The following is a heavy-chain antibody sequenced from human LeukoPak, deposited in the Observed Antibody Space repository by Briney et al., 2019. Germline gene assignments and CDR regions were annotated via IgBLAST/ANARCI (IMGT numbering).Heavy chain of an antibody. CDR2: IYHSGST. Sequence: ASGTLSLTCAVSGGSISSSNWWSWVRQPPGKGLEWIGEIYHSGSTNYNPSLKSRVTISVDKSKNQFSLKLGSVTAADTAVYYCARFKSGLNNWFDPWGQGTLVTVSS. D-gene: IGHD4/OR15-4a*01. V-gene: IGHV4-4*02. CDR1: GGSISSSNW. CDR3: ARFKSGLNNWFDP. J-gene: IGHJ5*02.